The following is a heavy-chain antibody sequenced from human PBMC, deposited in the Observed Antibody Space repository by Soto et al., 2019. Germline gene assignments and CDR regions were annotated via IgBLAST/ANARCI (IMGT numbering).Heavy chain of an antibody. CDR2: INAGSGNT. J-gene: IGHJ3*02. CDR1: GYTFSAYT. CDR3: ARDTETLGPRANDALDI. V-gene: IGHV1-3*01. Sequence: QAQLVQSGAEMKKPGASVKVSCKATGYTFSAYTMNWVHQAPGQSLEWMGWINAGSGNTKYSQNFQGRVSMTRDTSASTVYMELTGLTSEDTAVEYCARDTETLGPRANDALDIWGQGTMVTVSS. D-gene: IGHD3-3*02.